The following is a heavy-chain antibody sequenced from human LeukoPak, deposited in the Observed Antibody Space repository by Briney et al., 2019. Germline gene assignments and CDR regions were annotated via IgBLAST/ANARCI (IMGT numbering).Heavy chain of an antibody. CDR1: GLSFGSYG. J-gene: IGHJ4*02. D-gene: IGHD6-19*01. V-gene: IGHV3-30*03. CDR2: ISHEGSNK. Sequence: PGGSLRLSCAASGLSFGSYGFHWVRQAPGKGLEWVAVISHEGSNKYYADSVKGRFTISRDNSKNMVYLQLNSLRVEDTAVYYCARTREQWQVLDYWGQGTLVTVSS. CDR3: ARTREQWQVLDY.